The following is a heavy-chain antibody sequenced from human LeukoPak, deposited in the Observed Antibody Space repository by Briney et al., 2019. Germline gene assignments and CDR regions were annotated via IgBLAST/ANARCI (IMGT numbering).Heavy chain of an antibody. Sequence: ASVKLSCKASGYTFTSYGISWVRQAPGQGLEWMGWISAYNGNTNYAQKLQGRVTMTTDTSTSTAYMELRSLRSDDTAVYYCARDYDILTGYYKGLYPWGQGTLVTVSS. CDR1: GYTFTSYG. D-gene: IGHD3-9*01. CDR2: ISAYNGNT. CDR3: ARDYDILTGYYKGLYP. V-gene: IGHV1-18*01. J-gene: IGHJ5*02.